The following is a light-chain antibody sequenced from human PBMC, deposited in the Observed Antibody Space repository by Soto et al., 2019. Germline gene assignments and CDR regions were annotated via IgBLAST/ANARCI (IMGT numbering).Light chain of an antibody. J-gene: IGKJ1*01. CDR3: QHSDSYTWT. CDR1: QTISWR. V-gene: IGKV1-5*01. CDR2: DAS. Sequence: DIQMTQSPSTLSASVGDRVTITCRASQTISWRLAWYQQKPGTAPKLLIYDASSLESGVPSRFSGSGSGTEFTLAISSLQPDDFATYYCQHSDSYTWTVGQGTKVEVK.